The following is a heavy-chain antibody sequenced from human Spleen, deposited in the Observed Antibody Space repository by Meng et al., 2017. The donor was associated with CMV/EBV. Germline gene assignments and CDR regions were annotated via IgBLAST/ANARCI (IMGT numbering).Heavy chain of an antibody. J-gene: IGHJ4*02. Sequence: VQLQQWGVGLFKPSETLSLPCSVYGGSFSGSYWSWIRQPPGKGLEWIGEINHSGSTNYNPSLKSRVTISVDTSKNQFSLKLSSVTAADTAVYYCAREKDCSSTSCYAHFDYWGQGTLVTVSS. CDR3: AREKDCSSTSCYAHFDY. CDR2: INHSGST. CDR1: GGSFSGSY. V-gene: IGHV4-34*01. D-gene: IGHD2-2*01.